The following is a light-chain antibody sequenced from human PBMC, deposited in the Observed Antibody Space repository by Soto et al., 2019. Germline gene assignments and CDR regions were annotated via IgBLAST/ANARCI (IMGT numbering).Light chain of an antibody. J-gene: IGKJ2*01. Sequence: EIVLTQSPATLSLSPGERATLSCRASQSVSSYLAWYQQKPGQAPRLLIYDASNRATGIPARFSGSGSGTEFTLTISSLEPEDFAVYYCQQRSNWPLATFGQGTKLEIK. CDR3: QQRSNWPLAT. CDR2: DAS. CDR1: QSVSSY. V-gene: IGKV3-11*01.